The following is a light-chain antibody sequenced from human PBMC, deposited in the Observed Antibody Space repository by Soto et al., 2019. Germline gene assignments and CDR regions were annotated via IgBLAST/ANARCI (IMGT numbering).Light chain of an antibody. V-gene: IGKV1-33*01. J-gene: IGKJ1*01. CDR3: QQYYSYPRT. CDR1: QYISNY. CDR2: DAS. Sequence: DIRMTQSPSSLSASVGYIVTITCQASQYISNYLNWYQQTPGKAPKLLIYDASNLETGVPSRFSGSGSGTDFTLTISCLQSEDFATYYCQQYYSYPRTFGQGTKVDIK.